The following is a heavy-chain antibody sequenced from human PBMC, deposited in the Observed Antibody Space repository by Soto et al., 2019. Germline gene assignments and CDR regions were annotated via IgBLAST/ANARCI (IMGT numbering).Heavy chain of an antibody. J-gene: IGHJ5*02. Sequence: QVQLVQSGAEVKKPGASVKVSCKASGYTFTSYAMHWVRQAPGQRLEWMGWINAGNGNTKYSQKFQGRVTITRDTYASTAYMELSSLRSEDTAVYYCAREGITIFGVDRNWFDPWGQGTLVTVSS. CDR1: GYTFTSYA. D-gene: IGHD3-3*01. CDR3: AREGITIFGVDRNWFDP. CDR2: INAGNGNT. V-gene: IGHV1-3*01.